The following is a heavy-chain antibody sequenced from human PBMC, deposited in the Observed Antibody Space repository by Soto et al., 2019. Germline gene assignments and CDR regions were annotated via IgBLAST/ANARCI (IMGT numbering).Heavy chain of an antibody. CDR3: AREVSSGYGYYFDY. CDR1: GFTFSSYW. D-gene: IGHD5-12*01. J-gene: IGHJ4*02. Sequence: QPGGSLRLSCAASGFTFSSYWMHWVRQAPGKGLVWVSRINSDGSSTSYADSVKGRFTISRDNAKNTLYLQMNSLRAEDTAVYYCAREVSSGYGYYFDYWGQGTLVTVSS. CDR2: INSDGSST. V-gene: IGHV3-74*01.